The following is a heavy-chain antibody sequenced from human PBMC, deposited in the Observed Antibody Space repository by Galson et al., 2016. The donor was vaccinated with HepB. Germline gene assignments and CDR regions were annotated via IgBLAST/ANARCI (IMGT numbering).Heavy chain of an antibody. CDR2: INHGGST. Sequence: ETLSLTCTVYGAPFNVYYWSWIRQFPGKGLEWIAEINHGGSTNYNPSLKSRAAISVDTSKNQISLQLKSVTAAGTAVYYCASLDNRRGGDYWGQGTLVTVSS. CDR1: GAPFNVYY. J-gene: IGHJ4*02. V-gene: IGHV4-34*01. CDR3: ASLDNRRGGDY. D-gene: IGHD1-14*01.